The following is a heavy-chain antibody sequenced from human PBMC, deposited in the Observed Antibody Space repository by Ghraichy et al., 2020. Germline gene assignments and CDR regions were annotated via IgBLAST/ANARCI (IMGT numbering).Heavy chain of an antibody. CDR2: ITGNGEST. D-gene: IGHD6-19*01. J-gene: IGHJ3*02. CDR3: AKVHRCSSAWYGCRAIDAFDI. Sequence: GGSLRLSCAASGFTFNSYAMSWVRQSSGKRLEWVSAITGNGESTFYADSVKGRFTISRDTSKNMLYMLMRSLRAEDTAVYYCAKVHRCSSAWYGCRAIDAFDIWGQGTMVTVSS. CDR1: GFTFNSYA. V-gene: IGHV3-23*01.